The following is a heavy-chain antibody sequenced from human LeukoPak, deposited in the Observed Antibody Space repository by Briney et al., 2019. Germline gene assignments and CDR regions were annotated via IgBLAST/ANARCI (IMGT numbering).Heavy chain of an antibody. CDR1: GNTFTMYS. CDR2: IIPIFGTA. Sequence: SVKVSCKASGNTFTMYSIHWVRQAPGQGLEWMGGIIPIFGTANYAQKFQGRVTITTDESTSTAYMELSSLRSEDTAVYYCARLADRVGAFDIWGQGTMVTVSS. CDR3: ARLADRVGAFDI. V-gene: IGHV1-69*05. D-gene: IGHD6-25*01. J-gene: IGHJ3*02.